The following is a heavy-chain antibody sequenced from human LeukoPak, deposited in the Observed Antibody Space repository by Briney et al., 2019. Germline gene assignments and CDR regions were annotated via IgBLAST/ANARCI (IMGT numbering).Heavy chain of an antibody. D-gene: IGHD3-10*01. CDR2: IYYSGST. V-gene: IGHV4-39*07. Sequence: SETLSLTCTVSGGSISSSSYYWGWIRQPPGKGLEWIGSIYYSGSTYYNPSLKSRVTISVDTSKNQFSLKLSSVTAADTAVYSCAREDFLWFGEFQRSHFNYWGQGTLVTVSS. CDR3: AREDFLWFGEFQRSHFNY. CDR1: GGSISSSSYY. J-gene: IGHJ4*02.